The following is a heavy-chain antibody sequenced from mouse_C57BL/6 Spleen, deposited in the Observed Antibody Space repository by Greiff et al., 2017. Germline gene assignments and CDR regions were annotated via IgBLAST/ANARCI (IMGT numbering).Heavy chain of an antibody. CDR1: GFTITDYY. D-gene: IGHD1-1*01. J-gene: IGHJ2*01. Sequence: VQLQQSGAELVKPGASVKLSCTASGFTITDYYMHWVKQRTEQGLEWIGGIDPEDGETNYAPKFQGKATITADTSSSTAYMQLSSLTSEDTAVYYCARGDYGSSSYLDYWGQGTTLTVSS. CDR2: IDPEDGET. V-gene: IGHV14-2*01. CDR3: ARGDYGSSSYLDY.